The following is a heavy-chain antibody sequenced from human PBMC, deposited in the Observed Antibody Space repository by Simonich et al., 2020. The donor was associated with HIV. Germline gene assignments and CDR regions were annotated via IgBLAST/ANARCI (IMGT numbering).Heavy chain of an antibody. D-gene: IGHD6-13*01. CDR2: INPHRGGT. J-gene: IGHJ4*02. CDR1: GYTFTGYY. V-gene: IGHV1-2*02. Sequence: QVQLVQSGAEVKKPGASVKVSCKASGYTFTGYYMHGVRQAPGPGLEWMGWINPHRGGTNFAEKFQGRVTMTRDTSISTAYMELSRLRSDDTAVYYCARDRIAAAGTDSFDYWGQGTLVTVSS. CDR3: ARDRIAAAGTDSFDY.